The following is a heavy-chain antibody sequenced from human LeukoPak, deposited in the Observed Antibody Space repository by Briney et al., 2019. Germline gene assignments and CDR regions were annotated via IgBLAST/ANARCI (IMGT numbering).Heavy chain of an antibody. V-gene: IGHV1-8*03. Sequence: SVKVSCKASGYTFTFYDIQWVRQAAGQGLEWMGWMNPHSGNTGYAQKFLGRITLTRNTSTSMAYMELTTLKSEDTAVYYCARGRRDVFDIWGQGTTVTVS. CDR3: ARGRRDVFDI. CDR2: MNPHSGNT. J-gene: IGHJ3*02. CDR1: GYTFTFYD.